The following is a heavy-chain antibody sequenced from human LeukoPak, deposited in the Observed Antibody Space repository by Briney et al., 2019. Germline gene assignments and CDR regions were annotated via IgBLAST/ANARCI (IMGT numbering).Heavy chain of an antibody. V-gene: IGHV4-59*11. CDR2: VRYSGST. J-gene: IGHJ4*02. D-gene: IGHD6-25*01. CDR1: GGSIGSHY. Sequence: PSETLSLTCTVSGGSIGSHYWTWIRQPPGRGLEWIGYVRYSGSTDYNPSLKSRVTISLDTSNNQFSLRLNSVTAADTAVYYCARDRGSGLDYWGQGTPVTVSS. CDR3: ARDRGSGLDY.